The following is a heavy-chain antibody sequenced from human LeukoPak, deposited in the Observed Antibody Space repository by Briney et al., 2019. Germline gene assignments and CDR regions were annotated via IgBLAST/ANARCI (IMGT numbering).Heavy chain of an antibody. CDR2: IYYSGST. Sequence: SETLSLTCTVSGGSISSYYWSWIRQPPGKGLEWIGYIYYSGSTNYNPSLKSRVTISVDTSKNQFSLKLSSVTAADTAVYSCARGTYYDILTGYYYWFDPWGQGTLVTVSS. D-gene: IGHD3-9*01. CDR1: GGSISSYY. V-gene: IGHV4-59*01. CDR3: ARGTYYDILTGYYYWFDP. J-gene: IGHJ5*02.